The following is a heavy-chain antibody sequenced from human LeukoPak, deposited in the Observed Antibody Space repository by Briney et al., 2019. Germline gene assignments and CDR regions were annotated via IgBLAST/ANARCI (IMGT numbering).Heavy chain of an antibody. V-gene: IGHV4-34*01. CDR2: INARGDT. Sequence: PSETLSLTCAVYGWSFNDFYWNWIRQPPGKGLEWIGEINARGDTNYNPSLKSRVTISVDTSKNQFSLKLSSVTAADTAVYYCARGSVIVVVTANMGAYYFDYWGQGTLVTVSS. J-gene: IGHJ4*02. CDR1: GWSFNDFY. D-gene: IGHD2-21*02. CDR3: ARGSVIVVVTANMGAYYFDY.